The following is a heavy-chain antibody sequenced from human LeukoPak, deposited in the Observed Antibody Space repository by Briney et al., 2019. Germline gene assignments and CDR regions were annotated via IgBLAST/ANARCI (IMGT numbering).Heavy chain of an antibody. CDR2: ISSSSSTI. D-gene: IGHD5-18*01. CDR3: ARDRGYSYGGGELDY. J-gene: IGHJ4*02. CDR1: GFTFSSYG. Sequence: TGGSLRLSCAASGFTFSSYGMHWVRQAPGKGLEWVSYISSSSSTIYYADSVKGRFTISRDNAKNSLYLQMNSLRAEDTAVYYCARDRGYSYGGGELDYWGQGTLVTVSS. V-gene: IGHV3-48*04.